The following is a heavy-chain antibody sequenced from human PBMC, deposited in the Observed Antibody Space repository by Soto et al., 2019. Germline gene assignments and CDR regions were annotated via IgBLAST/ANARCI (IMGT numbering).Heavy chain of an antibody. CDR2: SYYSGGT. D-gene: IGHD3-10*01. Sequence: QVQLQESGPGLVKPSETLSLICIVSSGSISKYNWSWVRQPPGKGLEWMGYSYYSGGTRYNPSLKSRVTISVDTSKNQFSRKLSAVIAADTAVYYCARSGSVDHDDAFDIWGQGTMVTVSS. CDR1: SGSISKYN. V-gene: IGHV4-59*01. J-gene: IGHJ3*02. CDR3: ARSGSVDHDDAFDI.